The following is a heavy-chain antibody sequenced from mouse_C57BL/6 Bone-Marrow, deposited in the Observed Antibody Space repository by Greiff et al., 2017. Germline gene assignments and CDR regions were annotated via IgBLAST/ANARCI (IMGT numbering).Heavy chain of an antibody. CDR1: GYTFTSYW. D-gene: IGHD1-1*01. CDR3: ARSRSYYGSFYAMDY. J-gene: IGHJ4*01. Sequence: QVQLQQPGAELVMPGASVKLSCKASGYTFTSYWMHWVKQRPGQGLEWIGEIDPSDSYTNYNQKFKGKSTLTVAKSSSTAYMQLSSLTSEDSAVYYCARSRSYYGSFYAMDYWGQGTSVTVSS. V-gene: IGHV1-69*01. CDR2: IDPSDSYT.